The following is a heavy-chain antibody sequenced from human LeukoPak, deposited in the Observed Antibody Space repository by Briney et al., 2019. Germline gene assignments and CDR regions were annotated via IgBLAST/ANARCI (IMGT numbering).Heavy chain of an antibody. CDR3: ARDSSGYYRIDY. V-gene: IGHV4-39*01. Sequence: SETLSLTCTVSGGSISSSGYFWGWIRQPPGKGLEWIGTFYSTGSTYYNPSLGSRVTISVDTSSNQFSLRLSSVTAADTAVYYCARDSSGYYRIDYWGQGTLVTVSS. CDR2: FYSTGST. J-gene: IGHJ4*02. CDR1: GGSISSSGYF. D-gene: IGHD3-22*01.